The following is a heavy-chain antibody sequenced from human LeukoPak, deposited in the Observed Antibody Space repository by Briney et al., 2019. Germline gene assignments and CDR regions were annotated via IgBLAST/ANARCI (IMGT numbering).Heavy chain of an antibody. D-gene: IGHD3-22*01. Sequence: SVKVSCKASGGTFSSYAISWVRQAPGQGLEWMGGIIPIFGTANYAQKFQGRVTITADESTSTAYMEPSSLRSEDTAVYYCARNKDYDSRGIWFDPWGQGTLVTVSS. CDR3: ARNKDYDSRGIWFDP. CDR1: GGTFSSYA. CDR2: IIPIFGTA. V-gene: IGHV1-69*13. J-gene: IGHJ5*02.